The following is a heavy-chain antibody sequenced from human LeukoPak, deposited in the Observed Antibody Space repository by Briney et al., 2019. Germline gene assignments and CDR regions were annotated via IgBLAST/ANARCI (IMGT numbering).Heavy chain of an antibody. CDR2: KDFYGIHK. D-gene: IGHD2-2*01. Sequence: HTGGSLRLSCAPSGFTFSSYGMHWARHAPGKGLEWVAVKDFYGIHKYHAESLKGRFTTSRDNSKKTLYLQMNSLRAGHTAVYYCCSSTGYYSSVMDVWGQGTTVPVSS. CDR3: CSSTGYYSSVMDV. CDR1: GFTFSSYG. J-gene: IGHJ6*02. V-gene: IGHV3-30*03.